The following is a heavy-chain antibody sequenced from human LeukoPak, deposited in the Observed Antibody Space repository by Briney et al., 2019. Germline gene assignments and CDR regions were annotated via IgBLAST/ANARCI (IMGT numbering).Heavy chain of an antibody. Sequence: ASVKVSCKASGYTFTGYYMHWVRQAPGQGLEWMGWINPNSGGTNYAQKFQGRVTMARDTSISTAYMELSRLRSDDTAVYYCARDYYDFWSGYIPGAFDIWGQGTMVTVSS. CDR2: INPNSGGT. CDR3: ARDYYDFWSGYIPGAFDI. CDR1: GYTFTGYY. V-gene: IGHV1-2*02. J-gene: IGHJ3*02. D-gene: IGHD3-3*01.